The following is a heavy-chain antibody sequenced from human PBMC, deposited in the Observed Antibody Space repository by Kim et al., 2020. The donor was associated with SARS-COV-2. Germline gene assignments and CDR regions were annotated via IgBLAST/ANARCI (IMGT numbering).Heavy chain of an antibody. CDR3: ARVPQGTDWFLYFFLDY. Sequence: SGKGRFTNSRDKAKNSLFLQMNSLEAEDTAVYYCARVPQGTDWFLYFFLDYWGQGSLVTVSS. D-gene: IGHD3-9*01. V-gene: IGHV3-11*04. J-gene: IGHJ4*02.